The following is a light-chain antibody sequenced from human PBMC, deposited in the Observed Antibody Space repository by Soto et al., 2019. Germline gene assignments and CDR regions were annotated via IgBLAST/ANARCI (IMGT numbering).Light chain of an antibody. CDR2: DVS. CDR3: CSYAGRYTYV. V-gene: IGLV2-11*01. Sequence: LTQPRSVSGSPGQSVTISCTGTSSDVGGYNYVSWYQQHPGKAPKLMVYDVSKRPSGVPDRLSGSKSGNTASLTISGLQAEDEADYYCCSYAGRYTYVFGTGTKVTVL. J-gene: IGLJ1*01. CDR1: SSDVGGYNY.